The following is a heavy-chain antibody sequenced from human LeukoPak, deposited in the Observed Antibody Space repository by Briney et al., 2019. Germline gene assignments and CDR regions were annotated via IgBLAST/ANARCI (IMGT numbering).Heavy chain of an antibody. Sequence: SETLSLTCTVSGGSISSYYWSWIRQPAGKGLEWIGRIYTSGSTNYNPSLKSRVTMSVDTSKNQFSLKLSSVTAADTAVYYCARHRVIAAAGPGFFDYWGQGTLVTVSS. CDR3: ARHRVIAAAGPGFFDY. CDR1: GGSISSYY. D-gene: IGHD6-13*01. V-gene: IGHV4-4*07. J-gene: IGHJ4*02. CDR2: IYTSGST.